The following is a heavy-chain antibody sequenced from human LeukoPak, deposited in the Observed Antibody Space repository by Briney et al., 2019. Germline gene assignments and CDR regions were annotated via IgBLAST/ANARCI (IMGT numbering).Heavy chain of an antibody. CDR2: ISYDGSNK. J-gene: IGHJ4*02. CDR1: GFAFSSYA. CDR3: AREVQYYYDSSGYYLDN. V-gene: IGHV3-30-3*01. Sequence: GGSLRLSCAASGFAFSSYAMHWVRQAPGKGLEWVAVISYDGSNKYYADSVKGRFTISRDNSKNTLYLQMNSLRAEDTAVYYCAREVQYYYDSSGYYLDNWGQGTLVTVSS. D-gene: IGHD3-22*01.